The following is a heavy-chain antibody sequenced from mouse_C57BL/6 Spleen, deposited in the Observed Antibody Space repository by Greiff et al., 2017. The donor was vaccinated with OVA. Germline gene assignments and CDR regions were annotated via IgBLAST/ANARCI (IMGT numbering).Heavy chain of an antibody. CDR3: ARSTTGVATGAMDY. CDR2: IYPRDGST. Sequence: VKLKESGPELVKPGASVKLSCKASGYTFTSYDINWVKQRPGQGLEWIGWIYPRDGSTKYNEKFKGKATLTVDTSSSTAYMELHSLTSEDSAVYCCARSTTGVATGAMDYWGQGTSVTVSS. J-gene: IGHJ4*01. V-gene: IGHV1-85*01. CDR1: GYTFTSYD. D-gene: IGHD1-1*01.